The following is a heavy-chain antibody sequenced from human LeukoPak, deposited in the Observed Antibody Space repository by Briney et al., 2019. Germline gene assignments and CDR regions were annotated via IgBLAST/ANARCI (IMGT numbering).Heavy chain of an antibody. V-gene: IGHV3-23*01. J-gene: IGHJ4*02. Sequence: GGSLRLSCAASGFTFSSYAMSWVRQAPGKGLEWVSAISGSGGSTYYVDSVKGRFTISRDNSKNTLYLQMNSLRAEDTAVYYCAKDQRVDYYDILTGYYGSRGLTSYWGQGTLSPSPQ. CDR2: ISGSGGST. CDR1: GFTFSSYA. CDR3: AKDQRVDYYDILTGYYGSRGLTSY. D-gene: IGHD3-9*01.